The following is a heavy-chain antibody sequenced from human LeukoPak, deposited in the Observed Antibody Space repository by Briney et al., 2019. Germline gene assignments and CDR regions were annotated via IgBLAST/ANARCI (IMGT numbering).Heavy chain of an antibody. V-gene: IGHV1-2*02. Sequence: ASVTVSFKASGYTFTVYYIHWVRQAPGQGLEWMGWINPNSGGTNYSHKFQGRVTMTRDTSISTAYMELSRLRSDDTAVYYCASGLLWFGEFASTVSFRMDVWGKGTTVTISS. D-gene: IGHD3-10*01. CDR2: INPNSGGT. J-gene: IGHJ6*03. CDR3: ASGLLWFGEFASTVSFRMDV. CDR1: GYTFTVYY.